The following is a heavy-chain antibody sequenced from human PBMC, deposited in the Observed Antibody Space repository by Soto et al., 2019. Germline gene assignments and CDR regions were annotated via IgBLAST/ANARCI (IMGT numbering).Heavy chain of an antibody. V-gene: IGHV1-2*02. J-gene: IGHJ3*01. CDR1: GYTFTGYY. D-gene: IGHD5-18*01. CDR3: ARDFGYSYSHDAFDF. Sequence: QVQLVQSGAEVKKPGASVKVSCKASGYTFTGYYMHWVRQAPGQGLEWMGWINPNSGGTNYAQKFQGRVTMTRDSSIRTAYMELSRLRADDTAVYCCARDFGYSYSHDAFDFWGQGTMVTVSS. CDR2: INPNSGGT.